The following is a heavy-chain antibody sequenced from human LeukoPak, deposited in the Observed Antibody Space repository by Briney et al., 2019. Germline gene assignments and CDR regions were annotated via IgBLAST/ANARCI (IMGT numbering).Heavy chain of an antibody. V-gene: IGHV4-59*12. CDR3: ARDRYSSSWNYYYYGMDV. J-gene: IGHJ6*02. Sequence: SETLSLTCAVYGGSFSGYYWSWIRQPPGKGLEWIGYIYYSGSTNYNPSLRSRVTISVDTSKNQFSLKLSSVTAADTAVYYCARDRYSSSWNYYYYGMDVWGQGTTVTVSS. CDR2: IYYSGST. CDR1: GGSFSGYY. D-gene: IGHD6-13*01.